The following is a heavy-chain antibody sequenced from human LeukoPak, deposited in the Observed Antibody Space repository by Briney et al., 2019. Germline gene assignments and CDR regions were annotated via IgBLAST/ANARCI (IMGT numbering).Heavy chain of an antibody. V-gene: IGHV4-34*01. J-gene: IGHJ4*02. Sequence: TSETLSLTCAVYGGSFSGYYWSWIRQPPGKGLEWIGEINHSGSTNYNPSLKSRVTISVDTSKNQFSLKLSSVTAADTAVYYCARGVTRYSRSWYRIRFDYWGQGTLVTVSS. CDR1: GGSFSGYY. D-gene: IGHD6-13*01. CDR3: ARGVTRYSRSWYRIRFDY. CDR2: INHSGST.